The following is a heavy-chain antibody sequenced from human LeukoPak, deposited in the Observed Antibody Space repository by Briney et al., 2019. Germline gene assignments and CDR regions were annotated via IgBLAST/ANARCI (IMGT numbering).Heavy chain of an antibody. CDR1: GGSISSYY. CDR2: IYISGST. J-gene: IGHJ4*02. Sequence: SETLSLTCTVSGGSISSYYWSWIRQPAGKGLEWIGRIYISGSTNYNPSLKSRVTMSVDTSKNQFSLKLSSVTAADTAVYYCARGMITFGGVKYFDYWGQGTLVTVSS. D-gene: IGHD3-16*01. V-gene: IGHV4-4*07. CDR3: ARGMITFGGVKYFDY.